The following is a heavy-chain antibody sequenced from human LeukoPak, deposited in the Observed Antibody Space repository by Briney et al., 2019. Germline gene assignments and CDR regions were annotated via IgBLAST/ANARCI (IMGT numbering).Heavy chain of an antibody. CDR3: ARMPRVTIFGVPRGAFDY. CDR1: GGSISSGDYY. D-gene: IGHD3-3*01. Sequence: SETLSLTCTVSGGSISSGDYYWSWIRLPPGKGLAWIGYLYYSASTYYNPSLKSRVTISVDTSKNQFPLKLSSVPAADTAVYYCARMPRVTIFGVPRGAFDYWGQGTLVTVSS. CDR2: LYYSAST. V-gene: IGHV4-30-4*01. J-gene: IGHJ4*02.